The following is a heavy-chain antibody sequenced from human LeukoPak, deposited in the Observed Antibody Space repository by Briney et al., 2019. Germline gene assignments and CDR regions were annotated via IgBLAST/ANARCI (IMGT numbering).Heavy chain of an antibody. V-gene: IGHV3-73*01. CDR2: IRSKANSYAT. CDR3: TRGYCSSTSCYGYFDY. D-gene: IGHD2-2*01. Sequence: GGSLTLSCAASGFTFSGSAMHWVRQASGKGLEWVGLIRSKANSYATAYAASVKGSFTISRDDSKNTADLQMNSLKTEDTAVYYCTRGYCSSTSCYGYFDYWGQGTLVTVSS. CDR1: GFTFSGSA. J-gene: IGHJ4*02.